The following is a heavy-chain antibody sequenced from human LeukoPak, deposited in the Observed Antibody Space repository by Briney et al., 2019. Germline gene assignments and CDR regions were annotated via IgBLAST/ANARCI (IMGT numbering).Heavy chain of an antibody. Sequence: GGSLRLSCAASGFTVSSNYMSWVRQAPGKGLEWVSVIYSGGSTYYADSVKGRFTISRDNSKNTLYLQMNSLRAEDTAVYYCARDKGYSYGHCFDYWGQGTLVTVSS. CDR2: IYSGGST. V-gene: IGHV3-53*01. J-gene: IGHJ4*02. CDR3: ARDKGYSYGHCFDY. D-gene: IGHD5-18*01. CDR1: GFTVSSNY.